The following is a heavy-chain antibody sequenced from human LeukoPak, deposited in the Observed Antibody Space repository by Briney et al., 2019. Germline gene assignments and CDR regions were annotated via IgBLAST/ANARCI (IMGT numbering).Heavy chain of an antibody. V-gene: IGHV4-34*01. CDR2: VNDSGYT. CDR3: ARMTTGHDF. D-gene: IGHD4-17*01. J-gene: IGHJ4*02. Sequence: PSETLSLTCAVSGTSFSSYYWSWIRQPPGKGLEWIGEVNDSGYTNDNPSLKSRVTISVDTSKNQFSLRLRSVTAADTGVYFCARMTTGHDFWGQGTLVTVSS. CDR1: GTSFSSYY.